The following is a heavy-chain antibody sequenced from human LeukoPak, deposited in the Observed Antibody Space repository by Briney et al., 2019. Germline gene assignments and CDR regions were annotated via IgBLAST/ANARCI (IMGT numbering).Heavy chain of an antibody. CDR3: ARDRGGGDFWSGYQDAFDI. D-gene: IGHD3-3*01. V-gene: IGHV3-7*01. J-gene: IGHJ3*02. CDR1: GFTFSIYW. CDR2: IKEDGSEK. Sequence: PGGSLRLSCAASGFTFSIYWMTWVRQAPGKGLEWVANIKEDGSEKHYVDSVKGRFTISRDNDQNLLYLRMNSLIAEDTAVYYCARDRGGGDFWSGYQDAFDIWGQGTRVTVSS.